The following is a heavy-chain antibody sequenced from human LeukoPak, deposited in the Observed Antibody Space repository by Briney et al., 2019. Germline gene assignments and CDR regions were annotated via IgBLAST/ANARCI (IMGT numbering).Heavy chain of an antibody. CDR3: AKDIAGAVAGRLGPGDAFDI. V-gene: IGHV3-30*04. CDR1: GFTFSSYA. Sequence: PGRSLRLSCAASGFTFSSYAMHWVRQAPGKGLEWVAVISYDGSNKYYADSVKGRFTISRGNAKNSLYLQMNSLRAEDTALYYCAKDIAGAVAGRLGPGDAFDIWGQGTMVTVSS. J-gene: IGHJ3*02. D-gene: IGHD6-19*01. CDR2: ISYDGSNK.